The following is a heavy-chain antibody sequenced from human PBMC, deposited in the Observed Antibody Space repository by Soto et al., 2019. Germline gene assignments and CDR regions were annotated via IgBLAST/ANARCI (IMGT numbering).Heavy chain of an antibody. V-gene: IGHV3-23*01. CDR2: ISGSAITI. J-gene: IGHJ4*02. CDR1: GFTFSDYA. Sequence: EVQLLESGGGLVQPGGSLRLSCAASGFTFSDYAMGWVRQAPGEGLAWVSTISGSAITIYYADSVKGRFTISRDNSKNTLYLQLNSLRVDDTAVYYCVKYLVQVAGAHYWGQGTLGTVSS. CDR3: VKYLVQVAGAHY. D-gene: IGHD6-19*01.